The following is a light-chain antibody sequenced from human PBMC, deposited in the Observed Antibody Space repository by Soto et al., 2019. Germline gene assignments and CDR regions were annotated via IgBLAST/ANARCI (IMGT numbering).Light chain of an antibody. Sequence: DIQMTQSPSTLSASAGARVTITCRASQSISSWLAWYQQKPGKAPKLLIYKASNLQSGVPSRFSGSGSGTEFTLAISSLQPDDVATYYCQQYYSHYSFGQGTKLEIK. J-gene: IGKJ2*01. CDR3: QQYYSHYS. V-gene: IGKV1-5*03. CDR2: KAS. CDR1: QSISSW.